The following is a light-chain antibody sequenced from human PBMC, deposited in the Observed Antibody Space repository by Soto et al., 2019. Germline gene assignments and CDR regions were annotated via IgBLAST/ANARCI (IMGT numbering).Light chain of an antibody. CDR3: QQYGSSPPMYT. CDR1: QSVSSSY. J-gene: IGKJ2*01. Sequence: EIVLTQSPGTLSLSPGERGTLSCRASQSVSSSYLAWYQQKPGQAPRLLIYGASTRATGIPDRFSGSGSGTDFTLTISRLEPEDCAVYYCQQYGSSPPMYTFGQGTKLEIK. CDR2: GAS. V-gene: IGKV3-20*01.